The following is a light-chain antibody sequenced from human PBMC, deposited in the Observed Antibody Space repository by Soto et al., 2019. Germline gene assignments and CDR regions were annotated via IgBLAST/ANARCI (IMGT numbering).Light chain of an antibody. J-gene: IGLJ1*01. CDR2: SNN. CDR1: SSNIGAGFD. V-gene: IGLV1-40*01. Sequence: QSVLTQPPSVSGAPGQRVSIFCTGSSSNIGAGFDVHWYQQLPGTAPKLLIYSNNIRPSGVPDRFSGSKSGTSTSLAITGLQADDEADYYCQSYDSRLSGSVFGTGTKVTVL. CDR3: QSYDSRLSGSV.